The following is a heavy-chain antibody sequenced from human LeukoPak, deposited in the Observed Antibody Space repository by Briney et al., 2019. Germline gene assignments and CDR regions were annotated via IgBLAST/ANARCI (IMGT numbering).Heavy chain of an antibody. Sequence: PGGSLRPSLAAFGLTFSSFGMHWVRQAPAKGLEWVEVTSFDGGNKHYADSVKGRFTISRDNSKNTLYLQMNSLRAEDTAVYYCANRKSYYDSSGYYAFDYWGQGTLVTVSS. CDR2: TSFDGGNK. V-gene: IGHV3-30*18. CDR3: ANRKSYYDSSGYYAFDY. D-gene: IGHD3-22*01. J-gene: IGHJ4*02. CDR1: GLTFSSFG.